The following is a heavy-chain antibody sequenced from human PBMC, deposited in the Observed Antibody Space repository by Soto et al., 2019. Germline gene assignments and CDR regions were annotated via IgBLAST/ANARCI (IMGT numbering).Heavy chain of an antibody. J-gene: IGHJ3*02. CDR3: ARPIRITAVPDAFDI. D-gene: IGHD1-20*01. V-gene: IGHV5-51*01. CDR1: GYSFTSYW. Sequence: GESLKISCKGSGYSFTSYWIGWVRQMPGKGLEWMGIIYPGDSDTRYSPSFQGQVTISADKSISTAYLQWSSLKASDTAMYYCARPIRITAVPDAFDIWGQGTMVTVSS. CDR2: IYPGDSDT.